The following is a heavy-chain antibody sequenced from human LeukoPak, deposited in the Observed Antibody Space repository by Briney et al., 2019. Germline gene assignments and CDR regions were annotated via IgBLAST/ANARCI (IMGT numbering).Heavy chain of an antibody. CDR2: IYYSGST. D-gene: IGHD3-22*01. CDR1: GGSFSGYY. Sequence: SETLSLTCAVYGGSFSGYYWSWIRQPPGKGLEWIGYIYYSGSTNYNPSLKSRVTISVDTSKNQFSLKLSSVTAADTAVYYCARDRAYYDSSGYYAFDIWGQGTMVTVSS. CDR3: ARDRAYYDSSGYYAFDI. J-gene: IGHJ3*02. V-gene: IGHV4-59*01.